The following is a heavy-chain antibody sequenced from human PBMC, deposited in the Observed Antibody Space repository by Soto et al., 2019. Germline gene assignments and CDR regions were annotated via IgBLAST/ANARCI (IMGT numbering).Heavy chain of an antibody. V-gene: IGHV3-73*01. D-gene: IGHD4-17*01. CDR2: IRSKANSYAT. J-gene: IGHJ4*02. Sequence: PGGSLRLSCAASGFTFSGSAMHWVRQASGKGLEWVGRIRSKANSYATAYAASVKGRFTISRDDSKNTAYLQMNSLKTEDTAVYYCTSPRLLYGDRLITDYWGQGTLVTVSS. CDR3: TSPRLLYGDRLITDY. CDR1: GFTFSGSA.